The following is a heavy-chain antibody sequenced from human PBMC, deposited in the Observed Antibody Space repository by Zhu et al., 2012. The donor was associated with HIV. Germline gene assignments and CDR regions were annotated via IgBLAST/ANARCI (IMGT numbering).Heavy chain of an antibody. D-gene: IGHD4-23*01. CDR3: ARSWPNYGGNPPYYFDY. V-gene: IGHV4-61*01. J-gene: IGHJ4*02. Sequence: QVQLQESGPGLVKPSETLSLTCTVSGDSVSSGSYYWSWIRQSPGKGLEWVGYIYYTGSANYNPSLKGRLTISVETSKNQFSLKLSSVTAADTAVYYCARSWPNYGGNPPYYFDYVGPGNPGHRLL. CDR2: IYYTGSA. CDR1: GDSVSSGSYY.